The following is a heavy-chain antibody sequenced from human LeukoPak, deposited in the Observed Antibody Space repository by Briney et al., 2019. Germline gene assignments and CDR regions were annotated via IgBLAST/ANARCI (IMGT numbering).Heavy chain of an antibody. V-gene: IGHV3-23*01. CDR2: ISGSGGST. D-gene: IGHD2-15*01. Sequence: GGSLRLSCAASGFTFSSYAMSWVRQAPGKGLEWVSAISGSGGSTNYADSVKGRFTISRDNSKNTLYLQLNSLRAEDTAVYYCAKAGGDTPSDFDYWGQGTLVTVSS. CDR3: AKAGGDTPSDFDY. CDR1: GFTFSSYA. J-gene: IGHJ4*02.